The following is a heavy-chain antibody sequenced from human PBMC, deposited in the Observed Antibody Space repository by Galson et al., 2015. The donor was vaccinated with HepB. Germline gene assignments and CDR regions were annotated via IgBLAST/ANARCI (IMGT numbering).Heavy chain of an antibody. CDR2: INPSGGST. Sequence: SAKVSCKASGYTFTTYYIFWVRQAPGQGLEWMGMINPSGGSTSYSQKFQGTVTMTRDTYTSTVYLELSSLRSEDTAVYYCARYSSTMAFDYWGQGTLVTVSS. J-gene: IGHJ4*02. D-gene: IGHD2-2*01. CDR1: GYTFTTYY. V-gene: IGHV1-46*01. CDR3: ARYSSTMAFDY.